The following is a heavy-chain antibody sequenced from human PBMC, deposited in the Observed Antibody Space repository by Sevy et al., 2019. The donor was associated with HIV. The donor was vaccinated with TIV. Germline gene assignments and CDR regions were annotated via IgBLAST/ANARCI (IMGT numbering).Heavy chain of an antibody. CDR2: MNPKSGNT. J-gene: IGHJ5*02. CDR1: GYTFTSSD. Sequence: ASVKVSCKTSGYTFTSSDIFWVRQATGQGLEWMGWMNPKSGNTGYAKKFQGRVTITGNSSISTAYMELTSLRSDDTAVYYCARGRTGRVVMGNWFDPWGQGTLVTVSS. D-gene: IGHD3-10*01. V-gene: IGHV1-8*03. CDR3: ARGRTGRVVMGNWFDP.